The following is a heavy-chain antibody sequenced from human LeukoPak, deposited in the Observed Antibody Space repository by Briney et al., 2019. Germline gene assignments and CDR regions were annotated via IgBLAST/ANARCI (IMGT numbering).Heavy chain of an antibody. Sequence: GWSLRLSCAASGFTFSSFGMHCVRQAPGQGLYWVAVISYDGSNKHYADSVKGRFSISRDNAKNSLYLQMNSLRAEDMALYYCAKDSTVTLGSTGYMDVWGKGTTVTVSS. V-gene: IGHV3-30*18. CDR3: AKDSTVTLGSTGYMDV. CDR2: ISYDGSNK. CDR1: GFTFSSFG. D-gene: IGHD4-11*01. J-gene: IGHJ6*03.